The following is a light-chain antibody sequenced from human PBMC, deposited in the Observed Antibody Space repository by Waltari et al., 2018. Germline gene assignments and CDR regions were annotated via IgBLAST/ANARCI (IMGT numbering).Light chain of an antibody. CDR2: HAS. CDR3: QHYVSLPVT. Sequence: EIVLTQSPGTLSLSPGERATLSCRASLSLSIYLAWYQQKPGRAPRLLIYHASSRATGVPDRFSGSGSGTDFSLTISRLEPEDFAVYYCQHYVSLPVTFGQGTKVEIK. CDR1: LSLSIY. J-gene: IGKJ1*01. V-gene: IGKV3-20*01.